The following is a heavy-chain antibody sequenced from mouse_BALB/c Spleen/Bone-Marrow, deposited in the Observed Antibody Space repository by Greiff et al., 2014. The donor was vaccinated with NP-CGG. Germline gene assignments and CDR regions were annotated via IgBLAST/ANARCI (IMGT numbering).Heavy chain of an antibody. CDR1: GFTFTDYY. CDR2: IRNKANGYTT. V-gene: IGHV7-3*02. D-gene: IGHD1-2*01. J-gene: IGHJ1*01. CDR3: ARDRTTATLYWYFDV. Sequence: DVKLVESGGGLVQPGGSLGLSCATSGFTFTDYYMSWVRQPPGKALEWLDFIRNKANGYTTEYSASVKGRFTISRDNSQSILYLQMNTLRAEDSATYYCARDRTTATLYWYFDVWGAGTTVTVSS.